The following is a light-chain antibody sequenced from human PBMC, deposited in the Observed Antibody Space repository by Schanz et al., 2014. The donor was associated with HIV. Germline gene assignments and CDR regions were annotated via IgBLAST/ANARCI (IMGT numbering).Light chain of an antibody. Sequence: DIQMTQSPPTLSASVGDRVTITCRASQSITNWLAWYQQKPGKAPKLLIYKASSLERGVPSRFSGRGSGTEFTLTISRLQPDDFATYYCQRYNSFSHTFGQGTKLDIK. V-gene: IGKV1-5*03. CDR3: QRYNSFSHT. CDR2: KAS. J-gene: IGKJ2*01. CDR1: QSITNW.